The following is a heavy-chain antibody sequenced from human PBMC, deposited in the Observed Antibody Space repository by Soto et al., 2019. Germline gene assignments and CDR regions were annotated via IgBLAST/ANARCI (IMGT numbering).Heavy chain of an antibody. CDR2: IWYDGSNK. CDR1: GFTFSSYG. CDR3: AREVRGGFLEWLSPYYFDY. D-gene: IGHD3-3*01. V-gene: IGHV3-33*01. J-gene: IGHJ4*02. Sequence: GESLKISCAASGFTFSSYGMHWVRQAPGKGLEWVAVIWYDGSNKYYADSVKGRFTISRDNSKNTLYLQMNSLRAEDTAVYYCAREVRGGFLEWLSPYYFDYWGQGTLVTVSS.